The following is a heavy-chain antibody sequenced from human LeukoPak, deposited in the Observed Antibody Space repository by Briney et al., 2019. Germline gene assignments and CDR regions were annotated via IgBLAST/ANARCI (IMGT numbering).Heavy chain of an antibody. CDR2: TYYRSKWYN. CDR1: GDRVSSNSAA. V-gene: IGHV6-1*01. CDR3: SRYHGQRRFLEWLYNWFDP. J-gene: IGHJ5*02. Sequence: SQTLSLTCARSGDRVSSNSAAWNWIRQSPSRGVEWLGRTYYRSKWYNDYAVSVKSRITINPDTSNTPLSLQLISLTPETTAVYYCSRYHGQRRFLEWLYNWFDPWGKGTLVTVSS. D-gene: IGHD3-3*01.